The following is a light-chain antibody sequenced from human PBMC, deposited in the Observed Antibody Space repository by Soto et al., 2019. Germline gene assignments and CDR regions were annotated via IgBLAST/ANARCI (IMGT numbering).Light chain of an antibody. CDR3: SSHTSGSTRV. V-gene: IGLV2-14*01. CDR1: FSDVGGYDY. Sequence: QSALTQLASVSGSPAQSIPISCTGTFSDVGGYDYVSWYQQHPDKAPKLMIYEVTKRPSGVSNRFSGSKSGNTASLTISGLQPEDEAAYYCSSHTSGSTRVFGSGTEVTVL. CDR2: EVT. J-gene: IGLJ1*01.